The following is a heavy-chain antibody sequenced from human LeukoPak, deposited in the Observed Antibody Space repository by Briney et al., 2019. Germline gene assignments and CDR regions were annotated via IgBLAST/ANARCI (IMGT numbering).Heavy chain of an antibody. V-gene: IGHV3-74*01. CDR2: INSDGRST. CDR3: ARAGFYYDSSGSDAFDI. D-gene: IGHD3-22*01. J-gene: IGHJ3*02. Sequence: GGSLTLSCAASGFTFSSYLMHWVRQAPGKGLAWVSRINSDGRSTRYADSVNGGFTNSRDNAKNALYLKMNSLSAEDTAVCYCARAGFYYDSSGSDAFDIWGQGTMVTVSS. CDR1: GFTFSSYL.